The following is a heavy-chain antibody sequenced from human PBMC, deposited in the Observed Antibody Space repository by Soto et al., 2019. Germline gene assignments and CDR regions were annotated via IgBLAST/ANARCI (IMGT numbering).Heavy chain of an antibody. CDR1: GGSISSYY. Sequence: QVQLQESGPGLVKPSETLSLTCTVSGGSISSYYWSWIRQPPGKGLEWIGYIYYSGSTNYNPSLKSRVTISVDTSKNQFSLKLSSVTAADTAVYYCARGSVVVPAAHWGQGTLVTVSS. CDR2: IYYSGST. CDR3: ARGSVVVPAAH. V-gene: IGHV4-59*01. D-gene: IGHD2-2*01. J-gene: IGHJ4*02.